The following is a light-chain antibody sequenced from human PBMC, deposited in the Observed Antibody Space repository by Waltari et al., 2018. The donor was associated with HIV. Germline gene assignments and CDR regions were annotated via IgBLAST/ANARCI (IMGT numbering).Light chain of an antibody. CDR2: RNN. CDR1: SSNIGSNY. CDR3: AAWDGSHVV. V-gene: IGLV1-47*01. J-gene: IGLJ2*01. Sequence: QSVLTQPPSTSGTPGQRVTISCFGSSSNIGSNYVYWYQQLPGTAPKLLIYRNNQRPSGVPDRFSGSKSGTSASLAISGLRSEDEADYYCAAWDGSHVVFGGGTKLTVL.